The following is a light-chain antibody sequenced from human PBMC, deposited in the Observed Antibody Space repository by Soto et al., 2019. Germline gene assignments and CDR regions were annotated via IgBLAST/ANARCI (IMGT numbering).Light chain of an antibody. CDR3: ATWDGSLSGPV. CDR2: EVS. CDR1: SSDVGGYNY. J-gene: IGLJ2*01. V-gene: IGLV2-14*01. Sequence: QSALTQPASVSGSPGQSITISCTGTSSDVGGYNYVSWYQQHPGKAPKLMIYEVSNRPSGVTDRFSGSKSGTSASLAISGLRSEDEADYHCATWDGSLSGPVFGGGTQLTVL.